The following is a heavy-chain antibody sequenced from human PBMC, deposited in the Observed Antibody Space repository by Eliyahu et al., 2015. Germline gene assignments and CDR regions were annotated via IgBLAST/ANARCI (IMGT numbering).Heavy chain of an antibody. J-gene: IGHJ6*02. CDR2: VYYSGTT. Sequence: SWIRQPPGRGLEYIGYVYYSGTTNYSPSLKSRATISLQRSQNQFSLRLTSVTAADTAVYYCARALSSNVGATDGMDVWGPGTTVIVSS. D-gene: IGHD1-26*01. CDR3: ARALSSNVGATDGMDV. V-gene: IGHV4-61*06.